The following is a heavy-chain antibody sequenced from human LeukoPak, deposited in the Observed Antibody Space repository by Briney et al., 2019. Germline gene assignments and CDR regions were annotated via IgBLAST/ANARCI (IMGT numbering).Heavy chain of an antibody. V-gene: IGHV3-30*04. D-gene: IGHD3-22*01. CDR1: GFTFSSYA. Sequence: GRSLRLSCAASGFTFSSYAMHWVRQAPGKGLEWVAVISYDGSNKYYADSVKGRFTISRDNSKNTLYLQMNSLRAEDTAVYYCISSGYYPLSYFDYWGQGTLVTVSS. J-gene: IGHJ4*02. CDR3: ISSGYYPLSYFDY. CDR2: ISYDGSNK.